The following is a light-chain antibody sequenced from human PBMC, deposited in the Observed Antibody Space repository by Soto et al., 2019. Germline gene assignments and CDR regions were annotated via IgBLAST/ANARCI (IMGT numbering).Light chain of an antibody. CDR2: DPS. V-gene: IGKV3-11*01. CDR1: QSISSA. CDR3: HQHCDWLT. J-gene: IGKJ4*01. Sequence: EIVLTQSPATLSLSPGDRAILSCRASQSISSALAWYQQKPGQAPSLPIYDPSDRATSIPAGFSGSRSGTDFALTTSCLKPEDFAVYDCHQHCDWLTSGVGTKVEVK.